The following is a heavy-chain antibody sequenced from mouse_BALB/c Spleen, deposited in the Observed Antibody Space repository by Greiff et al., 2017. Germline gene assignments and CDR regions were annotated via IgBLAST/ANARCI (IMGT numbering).Heavy chain of an antibody. CDR3: ARSSDAMDY. V-gene: IGHV1-63*02. D-gene: IGHD3-1*01. CDR1: GYTFTNYC. CDR2: IYPGGGYT. Sequence: QVQLQQSGAELVRPGTSVKISCKASGYTFTNYCLGWVQQRPGHGLEWIGDIYPGGGYTNYNEKFKGKATMTADTSSSTAYMQLSSLTSEDSAVYFCARSSDAMDYWGQGTSVTVSS. J-gene: IGHJ4*01.